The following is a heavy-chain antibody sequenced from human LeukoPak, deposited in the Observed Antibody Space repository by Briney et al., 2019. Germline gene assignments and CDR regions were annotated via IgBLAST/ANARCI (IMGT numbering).Heavy chain of an antibody. V-gene: IGHV3-43*01. CDR2: ISWDGGST. D-gene: IGHD3-16*01. Sequence: GGSLRLSCAASGFTFDDYTMHWVRHAPGKGLEWVSLISWDGGSTYYADSVKGRFTISRDNSKNSLYLQMNSLRTEDTALYYCAKGGSLYTYYFDYWGQGTLVTVSS. J-gene: IGHJ4*02. CDR1: GFTFDDYT. CDR3: AKGGSLYTYYFDY.